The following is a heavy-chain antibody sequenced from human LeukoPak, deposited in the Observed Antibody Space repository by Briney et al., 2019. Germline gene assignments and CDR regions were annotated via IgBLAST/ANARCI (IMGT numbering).Heavy chain of an antibody. CDR3: AKYNSGWYDDC. CDR2: ITGSGGST. J-gene: IGHJ4*02. D-gene: IGHD6-19*01. Sequence: GGSLRLSCAASGFTFSSYSMNWVRQAPGKGLEWVSAITGSGGSTFYADSVRGRFTISRDNSQNTLYLQMDSLRAEDTAVYYCAKYNSGWYDDCWGQGTLVSVSS. CDR1: GFTFSSYS. V-gene: IGHV3-23*01.